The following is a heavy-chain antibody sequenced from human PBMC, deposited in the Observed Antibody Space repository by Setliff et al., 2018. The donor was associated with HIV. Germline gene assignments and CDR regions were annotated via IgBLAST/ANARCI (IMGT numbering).Heavy chain of an antibody. V-gene: IGHV1-3*01. D-gene: IGHD2-15*01. CDR3: ARVRCSGANCFNWFDF. J-gene: IGHJ5*01. CDR1: GYSFSNFA. Sequence: ASVKVSCKASGYSFSNFAIHWVRQAPGQRLEWLGWINAGSGNTRYSQKFQDRLTITRDTSAGTVYMELSSLKSEDTAVYYCARVRCSGANCFNWFDFWGQGTPVTVSS. CDR2: INAGSGNT.